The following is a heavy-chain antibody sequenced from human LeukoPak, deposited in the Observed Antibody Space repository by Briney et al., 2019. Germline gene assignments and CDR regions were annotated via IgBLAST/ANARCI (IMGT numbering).Heavy chain of an antibody. J-gene: IGHJ4*02. Sequence: GGSLRLSCAASGFTFSSYAMTWVRHARGGGVEWVSAISGSGGSTYYADSEKGRYTISRDKSKNTLYVQKNSLRAEDTSVYYCAKGSTAITLFDYWGQGTLVSVSS. CDR1: GFTFSSYA. CDR3: AKGSTAITLFDY. D-gene: IGHD2-21*02. V-gene: IGHV3-23*01. CDR2: ISGSGGST.